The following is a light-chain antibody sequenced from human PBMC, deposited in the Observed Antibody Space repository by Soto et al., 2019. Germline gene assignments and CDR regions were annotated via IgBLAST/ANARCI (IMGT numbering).Light chain of an antibody. CDR1: QIVSSSY. J-gene: IGKJ1*01. Sequence: EIVLTQSPGTLSLSPGEGAALSCRASQIVSSSYLAWYQQKPGQAPRLLIYDASSRATGIPDRFSGGGSGTDFTLTITSLQSEDSAVYYCQEYNTWPWTFGQGTKVDIK. V-gene: IGKV3-20*01. CDR3: QEYNTWPWT. CDR2: DAS.